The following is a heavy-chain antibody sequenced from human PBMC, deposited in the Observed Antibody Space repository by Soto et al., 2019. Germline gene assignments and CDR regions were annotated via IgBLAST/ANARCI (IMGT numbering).Heavy chain of an antibody. Sequence: QVQLVQSGAEVKKPGSSVKVSCKASGGTFSSYAISWVRQAPGQGLEWMGGIIPIFGTANYAQKFQGRVKITADESTSTAYMELSSLRSEDTAVYYCAREMAENLYANPRFDYWGQGTLVTVSS. CDR1: GGTFSSYA. CDR3: AREMAENLYANPRFDY. J-gene: IGHJ4*02. CDR2: IIPIFGTA. D-gene: IGHD6-19*01. V-gene: IGHV1-69*01.